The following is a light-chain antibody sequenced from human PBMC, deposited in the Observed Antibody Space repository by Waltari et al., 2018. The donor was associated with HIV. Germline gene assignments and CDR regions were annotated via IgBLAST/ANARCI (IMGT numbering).Light chain of an antibody. J-gene: IGKJ2*01. Sequence: DVQMTQSPSSVSASVGDSIPINCRASQSISTWLVWYQQKAGKAPKLLIYAASSSQLGVPPRFNGTVSGRNFTLTIKSLQPEDSATYFCQQAYTFPYTFGRGTKLEIK. CDR3: QQAYTFPYT. CDR1: QSISTW. V-gene: IGKV1-12*01. CDR2: AAS.